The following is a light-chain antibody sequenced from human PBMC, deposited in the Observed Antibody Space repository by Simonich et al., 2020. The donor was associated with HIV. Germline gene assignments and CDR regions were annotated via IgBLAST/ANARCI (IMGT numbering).Light chain of an antibody. Sequence: DIVMTQTPLSLSVSPGQPASISCKSNQSLLHSDGQTYLYWFLQKPGQSPHLLIYELSSRFSGVPDKFSGSGSGTNFTLKISRVEAEDVAVYYCQQYYSTPLTFGGGTKVEIK. CDR3: QQYYSTPLT. J-gene: IGKJ4*01. CDR2: ELS. CDR1: QSLLHSDGQTY. V-gene: IGKV2-29*02.